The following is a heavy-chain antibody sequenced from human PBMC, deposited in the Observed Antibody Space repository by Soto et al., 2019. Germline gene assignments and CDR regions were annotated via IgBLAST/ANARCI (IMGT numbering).Heavy chain of an antibody. Sequence: QITLKESGPTLVKPTQPLTLTCTFSGFSLTTSRVGVGWIRQPPGKALEWLALIYWDDDKRYSPSLRSRLTITKDTSKNQVVLTMTIMDPVDTATYYCAHMFGTVSHLGYWGQGTLVTVSS. V-gene: IGHV2-5*02. D-gene: IGHD3-10*02. CDR3: AHMFGTVSHLGY. CDR2: IYWDDDK. CDR1: GFSLTTSRVG. J-gene: IGHJ4*02.